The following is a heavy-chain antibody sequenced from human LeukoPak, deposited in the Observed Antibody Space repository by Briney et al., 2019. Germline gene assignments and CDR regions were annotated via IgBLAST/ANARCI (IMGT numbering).Heavy chain of an antibody. V-gene: IGHV4-30-4*01. CDR2: IYYSGST. J-gene: IGHJ4*02. CDR1: GGSISSGDYS. Sequence: SETLSLTCTVSGGSISSGDYSWSWIRQPPGPGLEWLGYIYYSGSTYYNPSLKSRVTISVDTSKNQFSLKLSSVTAADTAVYYCARVAGSSFVSAPYPDYWGQGTLVTVSS. D-gene: IGHD6-6*01. CDR3: ARVAGSSFVSAPYPDY.